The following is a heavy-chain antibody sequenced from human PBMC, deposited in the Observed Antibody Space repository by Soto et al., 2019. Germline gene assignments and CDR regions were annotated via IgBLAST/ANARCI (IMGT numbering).Heavy chain of an antibody. CDR3: ARGSVAAAVGWFDP. D-gene: IGHD6-13*01. J-gene: IGHJ5*02. CDR1: GGSISSGGYY. CDR2: IYYSGST. Sequence: TLSLTCTVSGGSISSGGYYWSWIRQHPGKGLEWIGYIYYSGSTYYNPSLKSRVTISVDTSKNQFSLKLSSVTAADTAVYYCARGSVAAAVGWFDPWGQGTLVTVSS. V-gene: IGHV4-31*03.